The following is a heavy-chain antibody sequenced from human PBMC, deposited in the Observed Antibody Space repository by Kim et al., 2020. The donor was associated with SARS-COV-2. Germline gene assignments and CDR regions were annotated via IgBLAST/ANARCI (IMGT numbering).Heavy chain of an antibody. J-gene: IGHJ6*02. D-gene: IGHD3-9*01. Sequence: SETLSLTCTVSGGSISSSSYYWGWIRQPPGKGLEWIGSIYYSGSTYYNPSLKSRVTISVDTSKNQFSLKLSSVTAADTAVYYCASVGYYDILTGYYTPYYGMDVWGQGTTVTVSS. CDR3: ASVGYYDILTGYYTPYYGMDV. V-gene: IGHV4-39*01. CDR1: GGSISSSSYY. CDR2: IYYSGST.